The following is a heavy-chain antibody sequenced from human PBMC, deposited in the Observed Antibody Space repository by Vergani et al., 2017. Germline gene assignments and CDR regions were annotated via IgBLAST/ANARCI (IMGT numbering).Heavy chain of an antibody. CDR1: GGTFSSYA. D-gene: IGHD5-18*01. V-gene: IGHV1-2*02. Sequence: QVQLVQSGAEVKKPGSSVKVSCKASGGTFSSYAISWVRQAPGQGLEWMGGINPNSGGTNYAQKFQGRVTMTRDTSISTAYMELSRLRSDDTAVYYCARVFQDTAMVTDGYYYYGMDVWGQGTTVTVSS. CDR3: ARVFQDTAMVTDGYYYYGMDV. J-gene: IGHJ6*02. CDR2: INPNSGGT.